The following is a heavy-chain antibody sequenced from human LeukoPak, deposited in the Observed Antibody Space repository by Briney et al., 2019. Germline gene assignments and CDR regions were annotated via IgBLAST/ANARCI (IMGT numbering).Heavy chain of an antibody. J-gene: IGHJ5*02. CDR3: ATDFYDST. CDR2: IRSNSDGGTI. V-gene: IGHV3-15*07. Sequence: GGSLRLSCATSGFTFSNAWMNWVRQAPGKGLEWVGRIRSNSDGGTIDYAAPVKGRFTLSRDDSKTTLYLQMNSLQTEDTAVYYCATDFYDSTWGQGALVTVSS. D-gene: IGHD3-22*01. CDR1: GFTFSNAW.